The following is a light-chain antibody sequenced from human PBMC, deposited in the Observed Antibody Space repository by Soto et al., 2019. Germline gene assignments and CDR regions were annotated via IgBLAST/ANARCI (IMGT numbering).Light chain of an antibody. CDR3: SSYTSSITLE. Sequence: QSVLTQPASVSGSPGQSITISCTGTSSDVGAYNFVSWYQQHPGTAPKLMIYNVSNRPSGISNRFSGSKSGNTASLTISGLQAEDGADYYCSSYTSSITLEFGGGTKLTVL. J-gene: IGLJ2*01. CDR1: SSDVGAYNF. CDR2: NVS. V-gene: IGLV2-14*03.